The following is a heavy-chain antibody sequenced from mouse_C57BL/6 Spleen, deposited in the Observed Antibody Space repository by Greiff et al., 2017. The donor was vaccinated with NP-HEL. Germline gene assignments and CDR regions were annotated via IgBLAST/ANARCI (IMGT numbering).Heavy chain of an antibody. J-gene: IGHJ1*03. Sequence: EVQGVESGGGLVKPGGSLKLSCAASGFTFSDYGMHWVRQAPEKGLEWVAYISSGSSTIYYADTVKGRFTISRDNAKNTLFLQMTSLRSEDTAMYYCARPHGYGSSYVWYFDVWGTGTTVTVSS. CDR3: ARPHGYGSSYVWYFDV. CDR2: ISSGSSTI. D-gene: IGHD1-1*01. CDR1: GFTFSDYG. V-gene: IGHV5-17*01.